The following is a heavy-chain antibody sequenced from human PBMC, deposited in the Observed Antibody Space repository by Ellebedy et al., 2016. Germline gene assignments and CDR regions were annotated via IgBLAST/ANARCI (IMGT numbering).Heavy chain of an antibody. CDR1: GFSFTSND. J-gene: IGHJ3*01. CDR3: VTRHNGAFDF. D-gene: IGHD1-14*01. Sequence: GESLKISXAASGFSFTSNDMSWVRQAPGKGLELVSLIYGGGTSYYAESVKGRFTISRDNSKKTPYLQRSGLGAEDTAVYYCVTRHNGAFDFWGQGTMVTVSS. V-gene: IGHV3-53*01. CDR2: IYGGGTS.